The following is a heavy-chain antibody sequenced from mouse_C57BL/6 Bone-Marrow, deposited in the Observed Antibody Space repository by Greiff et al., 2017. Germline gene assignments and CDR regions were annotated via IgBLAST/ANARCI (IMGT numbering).Heavy chain of an antibody. CDR1: GFSLTSYA. CDR2: IWTGGGT. V-gene: IGHV2-9-1*01. CDR3: ARHYYGGSLAY. J-gene: IGHJ3*01. D-gene: IGHD1-1*02. Sequence: VKVVESGPGLVAPSQSLSITCTVSGFSLTSYAISWVRQPPGKGLEWLGVIWTGGGTNYNSAVKSRLSISKDNSKRQVFLKMNRRQTDDTARYYCARHYYGGSLAYWGQGTLVTVSA.